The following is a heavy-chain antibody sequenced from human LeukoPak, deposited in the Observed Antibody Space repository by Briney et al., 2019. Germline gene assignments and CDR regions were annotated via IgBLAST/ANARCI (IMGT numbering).Heavy chain of an antibody. J-gene: IGHJ4*02. CDR3: ARLRSGSYSSPNFDY. CDR1: GSIFASYW. Sequence: PGASLQISCKGSGSIFASYWIGWVRQLPGKGLEWMGITYPGDSDSRYSPSLQGQVTISADKSISTAYLQWSSLKASDTAMYYCARLRSGSYSSPNFDYWGQGTLVTVSS. D-gene: IGHD1-26*01. CDR2: TYPGDSDS. V-gene: IGHV5-51*01.